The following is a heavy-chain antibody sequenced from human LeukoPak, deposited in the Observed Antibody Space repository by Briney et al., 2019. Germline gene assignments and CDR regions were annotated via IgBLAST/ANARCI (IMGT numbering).Heavy chain of an antibody. D-gene: IGHD5-18*01. CDR2: IIPIFGTA. V-gene: IGHV1-69*13. CDR1: GGTFSSYA. CDR3: ARDQGYSYGYLRPFDY. J-gene: IGHJ4*02. Sequence: GASVKVSCKASGGTFSSYAISWVRQAPGQGLEWMGGIIPIFGTANYAQKFQGRVTITADESTSTAYMELSSLRSEDTAVYYCARDQGYSYGYLRPFDYWGQGTLVTVSS.